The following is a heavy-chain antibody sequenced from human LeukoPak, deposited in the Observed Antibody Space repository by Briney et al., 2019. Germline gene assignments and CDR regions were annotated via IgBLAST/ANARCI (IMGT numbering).Heavy chain of an antibody. CDR3: ARDMRVVVGTFDY. CDR2: IYSSGST. Sequence: SETLSLTCTVSGGSISSYYWSWIRQPAGKGLEWIGRIYSSGSTNYNPCLRSRVTMSVDTSKNQFSLKLNSVTAADTAVYYCARDMRVVVGTFDYWGQGTLVTVSS. CDR1: GGSISSYY. V-gene: IGHV4-4*07. D-gene: IGHD3-22*01. J-gene: IGHJ4*02.